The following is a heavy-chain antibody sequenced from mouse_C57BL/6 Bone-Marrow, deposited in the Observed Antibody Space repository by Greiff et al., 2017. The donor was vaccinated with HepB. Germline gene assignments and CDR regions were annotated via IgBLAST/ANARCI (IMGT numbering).Heavy chain of an antibody. V-gene: IGHV1-69*01. D-gene: IGHD1-1*01. CDR3: ARLATVVATDYAMDY. Sequence: QVQLKQPGAELVMPGASVKLSCKASGYTFTSYWMHWVKQRPGQGLEWIGEIDPSDSYTNYNQKLKGKSTLTVDKSSSTAYMQLSSLTSEDSAVYYCARLATVVATDYAMDYWGQGTSVTVSS. J-gene: IGHJ4*01. CDR1: GYTFTSYW. CDR2: IDPSDSYT.